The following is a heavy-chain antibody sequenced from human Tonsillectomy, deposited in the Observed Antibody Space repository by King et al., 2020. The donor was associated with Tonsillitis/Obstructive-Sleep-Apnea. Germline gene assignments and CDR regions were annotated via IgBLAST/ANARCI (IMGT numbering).Heavy chain of an antibody. D-gene: IGHD2-8*01. J-gene: IGHJ4*02. CDR2: IYPGDSDT. V-gene: IGHV5-51*01. CDR3: ARRAVYDPYFDY. CDR1: GYNFTTYW. Sequence: QLVQSGAEVKTPGASLKISCKGSGYNFTTYWIAWVRQMPGKGLEWMGIIYPGDSDTRYRPSFQGQVTISADKSISTAYLQWSGLKASDTAIYYCARRAVYDPYFDYWGQGILVTVSS.